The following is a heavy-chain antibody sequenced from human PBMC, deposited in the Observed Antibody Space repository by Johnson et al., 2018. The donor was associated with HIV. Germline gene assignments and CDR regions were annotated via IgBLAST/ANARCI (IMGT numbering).Heavy chain of an antibody. CDR1: GFTFSSNY. J-gene: IGHJ3*02. D-gene: IGHD6-19*01. Sequence: VQLVESGGGVVQPGRSLRLSCAASGFTFSSNYMSWVRQAPGKGLEWVSVIYSGGSTYYADSVKGRFTISRDNSKNTLDLQMNSLRAEDTAVYYCVSSAQWSGWPPGAFDIWGQGTMVTVSS. V-gene: IGHV3-66*01. CDR2: IYSGGST. CDR3: VSSAQWSGWPPGAFDI.